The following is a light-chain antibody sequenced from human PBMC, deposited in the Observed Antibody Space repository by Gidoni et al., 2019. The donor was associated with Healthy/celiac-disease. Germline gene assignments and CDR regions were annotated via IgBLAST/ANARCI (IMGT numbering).Light chain of an antibody. V-gene: IGKV1-39*01. CDR3: QQSYSTPQT. Sequence: DIQMTQSPSSLSASVGDRVTITCRACQSISSYLNWYKQKPGKAPTILIYAASSLQSGVPSRFSGSGSGTDFTLTILSLGPEDFATFHCQQSYSTPQTFXXXTKVEIK. J-gene: IGKJ1*01. CDR1: QSISSY. CDR2: AAS.